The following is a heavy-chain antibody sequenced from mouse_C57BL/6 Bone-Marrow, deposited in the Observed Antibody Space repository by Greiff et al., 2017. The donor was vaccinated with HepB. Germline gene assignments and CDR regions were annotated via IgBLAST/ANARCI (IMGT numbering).Heavy chain of an antibody. D-gene: IGHD1-1*01. Sequence: EVHLVESGGDLVKPGGSLKLSCAASGFTFSSYGMSWVRQTPDKRLEWVATISSGGSYTYYPDSVKGRFTISRDNAKNTLYLQMSSLKSEDTAMYYCARQGYYGSSGYFDYWGQGTTLTVSS. CDR3: ARQGYYGSSGYFDY. CDR1: GFTFSSYG. J-gene: IGHJ2*01. V-gene: IGHV5-6*01. CDR2: ISSGGSYT.